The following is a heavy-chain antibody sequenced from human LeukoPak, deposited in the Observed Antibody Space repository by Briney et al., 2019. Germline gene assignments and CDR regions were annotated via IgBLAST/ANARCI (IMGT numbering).Heavy chain of an antibody. CDR1: GGSISSYY. D-gene: IGHD2-15*01. V-gene: IGHV4-59*01. CDR2: IYNSGST. J-gene: IGHJ5*02. Sequence: LETLSLTCTVSGGSISSYYWSWIRQPPGKGLEWIGYIYNSGSTYNPSLKSRVTISVDTSKNQFSLKLSSVTAADTAVYYCAGINCSGGSCYGGRWFDPWGQGTLVTVSS. CDR3: AGINCSGGSCYGGRWFDP.